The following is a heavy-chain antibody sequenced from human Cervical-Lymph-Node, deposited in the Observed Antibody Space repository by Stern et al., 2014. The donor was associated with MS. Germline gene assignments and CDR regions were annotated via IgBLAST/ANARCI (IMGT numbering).Heavy chain of an antibody. D-gene: IGHD2-21*02. Sequence: EVQLVESGGGLAQPGGSLRLSCAASGFTFSSHAMSWVRQAPGQGLEWVSAISGSGGSTFYADSVKGRFTISRENSKNTLYLQMNSLRAEDTAVYYCAKALPRVTVLPFDYWGQGTLVTVSS. J-gene: IGHJ4*02. V-gene: IGHV3-23*04. CDR2: ISGSGGST. CDR3: AKALPRVTVLPFDY. CDR1: GFTFSSHA.